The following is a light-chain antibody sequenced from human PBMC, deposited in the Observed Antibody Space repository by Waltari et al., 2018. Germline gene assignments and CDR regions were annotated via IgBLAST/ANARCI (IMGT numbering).Light chain of an antibody. CDR3: QQYYSTPLT. J-gene: IGKJ4*01. CDR2: WAS. V-gene: IGKV4-1*01. CDR1: QGVLYSTNNRDY. Sequence: DIVMTQSPDSLAVSLGERATIYCKSSQGVLYSTNNRDYLAWYHQKVGQPPKLLINWASTRESGVPDRFSGSGSGTDFNLTISNLQPEDVAVYYCQQYYSTPLTFGGGTKIEI.